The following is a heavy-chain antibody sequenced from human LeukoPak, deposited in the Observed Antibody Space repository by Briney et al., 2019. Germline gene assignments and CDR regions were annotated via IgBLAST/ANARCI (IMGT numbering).Heavy chain of an antibody. Sequence: GGSLRLSCAASGFTFSSYSMNWVRQAPGKGLEWVSSISSSSSYIYYADSVKGRFTISRDNAKNSLYLQMNSLRAEDTAAYYCARGGRYYDSSGYPSHYWGQGTLVTVSS. CDR2: ISSSSSYI. CDR1: GFTFSSYS. CDR3: ARGGRYYDSSGYPSHY. J-gene: IGHJ4*02. D-gene: IGHD3-22*01. V-gene: IGHV3-21*01.